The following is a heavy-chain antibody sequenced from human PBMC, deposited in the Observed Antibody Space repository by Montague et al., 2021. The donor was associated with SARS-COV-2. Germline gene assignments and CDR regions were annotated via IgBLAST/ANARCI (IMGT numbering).Heavy chain of an antibody. J-gene: IGHJ6*02. Sequence: SETLSLTCTVSGGSISSYFWSWIRQPQGRGLQWIWFISFGGSTNYNPSLKRRGPISVETSKNNFTLTLSPGTAAATAVYYCANFRPTQLLFGTIYYGMDVWGQGTTVTVSS. CDR2: ISFGGST. CDR1: GGSISSYF. V-gene: IGHV4-59*01. D-gene: IGHD2-2*01. CDR3: ANFRPTQLLFGTIYYGMDV.